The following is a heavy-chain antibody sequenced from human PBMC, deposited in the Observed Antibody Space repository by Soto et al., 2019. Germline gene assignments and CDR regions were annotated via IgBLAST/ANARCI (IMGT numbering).Heavy chain of an antibody. V-gene: IGHV3-30*18. CDR1: GFTFSNYG. Sequence: QVQLVESGGGVVQPGRSLRLSCAASGFTFSNYGMHWVRQAPGKGLEWVAVISYDGSNKYYADSVKGRFTSSQDNSKNKLYLQINSLKAADTAVYYCEKDRGLRGRDAYNYGVADYWGQGTLVTVSS. D-gene: IGHD3-16*01. CDR2: ISYDGSNK. J-gene: IGHJ4*02. CDR3: EKDRGLRGRDAYNYGVADY.